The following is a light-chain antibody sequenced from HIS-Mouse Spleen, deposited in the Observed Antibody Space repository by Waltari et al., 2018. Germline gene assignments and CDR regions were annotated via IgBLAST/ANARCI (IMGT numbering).Light chain of an antibody. Sequence: QSALTQPASASGSPGQSITISCTGTSSDVGRYNLVSWYQHHPGKAPKRRIYAGRKRPSGVSNRFSGSKSGNTASLTISGLQAEDEADYYCCSYAGSSTNWVFGGGTKLTVL. J-gene: IGLJ3*02. CDR1: SSDVGRYNL. V-gene: IGLV2-23*01. CDR2: AGR. CDR3: CSYAGSSTNWV.